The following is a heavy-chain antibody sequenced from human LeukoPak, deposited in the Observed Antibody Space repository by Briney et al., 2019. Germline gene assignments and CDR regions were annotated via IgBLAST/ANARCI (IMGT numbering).Heavy chain of an antibody. V-gene: IGHV3-23*01. CDR3: AKEPDGYY. CDR1: GFTFSTYA. CDR2: ISGTGGST. Sequence: QSGGSLRLSCAASGFTFSTYAMTWVRQAPGKGLEWDSLISGTGGSTYYADSVKGRFTISRDNSKNTLYLQMNSLRAEDTAVYYCAKEPDGYYWGQGTLVTVSS. D-gene: IGHD3-10*01. J-gene: IGHJ4*02.